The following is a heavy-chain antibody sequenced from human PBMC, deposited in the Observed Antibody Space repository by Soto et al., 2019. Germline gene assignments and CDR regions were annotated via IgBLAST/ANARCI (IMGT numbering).Heavy chain of an antibody. Sequence: QVQLVESGGGVVQPGRSLRLSCAASGFTFSSYAMHWVRQAPGKGLEWVAVISYDGSNKYYADSVKGRFTISRDNSKNTLYLQMNSLRAEYTAVYYCARDRTGSSWLGYWGQGTLVTVSS. V-gene: IGHV3-30-3*01. CDR1: GFTFSSYA. CDR2: ISYDGSNK. CDR3: ARDRTGSSWLGY. J-gene: IGHJ4*02. D-gene: IGHD6-13*01.